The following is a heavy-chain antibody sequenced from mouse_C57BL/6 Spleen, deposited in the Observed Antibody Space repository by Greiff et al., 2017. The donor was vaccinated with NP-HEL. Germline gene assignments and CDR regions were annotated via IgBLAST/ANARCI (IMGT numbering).Heavy chain of an antibody. CDR2: ISSGSSTI. J-gene: IGHJ4*01. D-gene: IGHD2-4*01. CDR1: GFTFSDYG. CDR3: ASEIYYDYDGYAMDY. V-gene: IGHV5-17*01. Sequence: EVQRVESGGGLVKPGGSLKLSCAASGFTFSDYGMHWVRQAPEKGLEWVAYISSGSSTIYYADTVKGRFTISRDNAKNTLFLQMTSLRSEDTAMYYCASEIYYDYDGYAMDYWGQGTSVTVSS.